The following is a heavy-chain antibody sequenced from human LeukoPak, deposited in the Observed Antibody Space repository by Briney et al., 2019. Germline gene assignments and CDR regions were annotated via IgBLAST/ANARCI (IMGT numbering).Heavy chain of an antibody. Sequence: PGGSLRLSCAASGFTFSSYGMHWVRQAPGKGLEWVAFIRYDGSNKYYADSVKGRFTISRDNSKNTLYLQMNSLRAEDTAVYYCAKARVRSGVVSAAPYFDYWGEGTLVTVSS. CDR3: AKARVRSGVVSAAPYFDY. J-gene: IGHJ4*02. CDR2: IRYDGSNK. D-gene: IGHD3-3*01. CDR1: GFTFSSYG. V-gene: IGHV3-30*02.